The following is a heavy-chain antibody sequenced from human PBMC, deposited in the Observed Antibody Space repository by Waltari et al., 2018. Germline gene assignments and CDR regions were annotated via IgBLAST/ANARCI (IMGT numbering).Heavy chain of an antibody. CDR2: IYYSGST. J-gene: IGHJ5*02. D-gene: IGHD6-13*01. Sequence: QLHLQESGPGLVEPSGTLYLTCSVSTVSINSGYRGWIRQPPGKGLEWLGNIYYSGSTYYSPSLDSRIAISVDTSRNQFFLSLTSVTAADTAVYYCARARCSTSSCLFVSGFDPWGQGILVTVSS. CDR1: TVSINSGY. V-gene: IGHV4-39*01. CDR3: ARARCSTSSCLFVSGFDP.